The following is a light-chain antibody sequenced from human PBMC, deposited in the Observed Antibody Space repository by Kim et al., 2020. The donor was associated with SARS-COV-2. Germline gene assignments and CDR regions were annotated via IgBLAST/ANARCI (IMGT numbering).Light chain of an antibody. V-gene: IGKV3-20*01. J-gene: IGKJ2*01. CDR2: GAS. Sequence: LSPGETATLSCRASQSIRSNFLAWYQQKPGQAPRLLIFGASSRAAGIPDRFSASESGANFSLTISRLEPEDFAVYYCQQYGSSPYTFGQGTKLEI. CDR3: QQYGSSPYT. CDR1: QSIRSNF.